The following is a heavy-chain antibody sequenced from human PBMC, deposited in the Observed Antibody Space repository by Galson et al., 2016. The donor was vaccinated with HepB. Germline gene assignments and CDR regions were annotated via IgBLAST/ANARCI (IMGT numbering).Heavy chain of an antibody. Sequence: SLRLSCAASGIIFSSYSMNWVRQAPGRGLEWASSISSSSNNIYYADSVKGRFVTSRDNANTAVYLQMNSLGAEDTAVYFCARGPPVDCSGGSCLVYDWGQGTLVTVSS. CDR1: GIIFSSYS. CDR2: ISSSSNNI. J-gene: IGHJ4*02. CDR3: ARGPPVDCSGGSCLVYD. D-gene: IGHD2-15*01. V-gene: IGHV3-21*01.